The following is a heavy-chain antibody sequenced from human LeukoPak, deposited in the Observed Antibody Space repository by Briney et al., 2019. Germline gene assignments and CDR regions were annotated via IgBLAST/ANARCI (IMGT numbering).Heavy chain of an antibody. CDR1: GFTFNNYW. CDR2: IKQDGSEK. V-gene: IGHV3-7*03. CDR3: ARGSGSDY. J-gene: IGHJ4*02. Sequence: GGSLRLSCAASGFTFNNYWMTWVRQAPGKGLEWVANIKQDGSEKYYVDSVKGRFTSSRDNAENSLYLQMNSLRAEDTAVYYCARGSGSDYWGQGTLVTVSS.